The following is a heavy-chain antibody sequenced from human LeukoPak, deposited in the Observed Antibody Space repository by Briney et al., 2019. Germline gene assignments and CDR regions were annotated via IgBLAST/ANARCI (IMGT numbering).Heavy chain of an antibody. J-gene: IGHJ5*02. CDR1: GFTVSSNY. V-gene: IGHV3-66*01. CDR2: IYSGGSA. CDR3: ARGGNYYGSGSYYDNWFDP. D-gene: IGHD3-10*01. Sequence: GGSLRLFCAASGFTVSSNYMSWVRQAPGKGLEWVSVIYSGGSAYYADSVKGRFTISRDNSKNTLYLQMNSLRAEDTAVYYCARGGNYYGSGSYYDNWFDPWGQGTLVTVSS.